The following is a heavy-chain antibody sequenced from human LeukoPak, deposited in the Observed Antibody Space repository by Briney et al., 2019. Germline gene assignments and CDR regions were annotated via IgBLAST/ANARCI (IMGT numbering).Heavy chain of an antibody. CDR1: GVSICSGRYY. CDR3: ARGNKWELLFDY. V-gene: IGHV4-61*02. CDR2: IYTRGGA. Sequence: PSETLSLTSTVSGVSICSGRYYWSSIRQPPEKGLQRIGGIYTRGGAHYNPSLKSRVTISVDTSKNQFSLKLSSVTAADTAVYYCARGNKWELLFDYWRQGTLVTVSS. D-gene: IGHD1-26*01. J-gene: IGHJ4*02.